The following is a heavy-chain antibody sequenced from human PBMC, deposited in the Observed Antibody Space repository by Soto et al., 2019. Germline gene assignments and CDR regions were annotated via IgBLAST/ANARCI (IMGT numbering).Heavy chain of an antibody. Sequence: ASVKVSCKASGYTFTGYYMHWVRQAPGQGLEWMGWINPNSGGTNYAQKFQGWVTMTRDTSISTAYMELSRLRSDDTAVYYCAREGPSGSNYDYYYYYGMDVWGQGTTVTVSS. D-gene: IGHD1-26*01. V-gene: IGHV1-2*04. CDR3: AREGPSGSNYDYYYYYGMDV. J-gene: IGHJ6*02. CDR1: GYTFTGYY. CDR2: INPNSGGT.